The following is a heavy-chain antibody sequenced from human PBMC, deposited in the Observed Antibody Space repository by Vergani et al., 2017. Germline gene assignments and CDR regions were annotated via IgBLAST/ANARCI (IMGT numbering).Heavy chain of an antibody. CDR2: IYRTGRT. Sequence: QVQLQESGPGLVKPSETLSLTFAVPGFSIDNGYYWDWLRQPPGKGLEWIGSIYRTGRTHFNPSLKSRVTSSVDTSNNHFSLRLNSLTTADTAVYYCARRSGIVYDIFSGTQYFFDVWGEEALVTVAS. CDR1: GFSIDNGYY. D-gene: IGHD3-9*01. V-gene: IGHV4-38-2*01. J-gene: IGHJ4*02. CDR3: ARRSGIVYDIFSGTQYFFDV.